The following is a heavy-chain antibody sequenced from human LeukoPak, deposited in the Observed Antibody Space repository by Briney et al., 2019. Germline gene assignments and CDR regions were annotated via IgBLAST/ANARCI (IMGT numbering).Heavy chain of an antibody. J-gene: IGHJ4*02. CDR1: GGSFSGYY. CDR2: INHSGST. Sequence: SETLPLTCAVYGGSFSGYYWSRIRQPPGKGLEWIGEINHSGSTNYNPSLKSRVTISVDTSKNQFSLKLSSVTAADTAVYYCAANSYGYVTPFDYWGQGTLVTVSS. CDR3: AANSYGYVTPFDY. V-gene: IGHV4-34*01. D-gene: IGHD5-18*01.